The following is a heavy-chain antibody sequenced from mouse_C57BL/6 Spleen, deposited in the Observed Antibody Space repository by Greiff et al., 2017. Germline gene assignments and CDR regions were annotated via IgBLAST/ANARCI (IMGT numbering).Heavy chain of an antibody. CDR2: ISSGGSYT. CDR1: GFTFSSYG. J-gene: IGHJ3*01. V-gene: IGHV5-6*01. CDR3: AREDYGSSYEGFAY. Sequence: EVKLVESGGDLVKPGGSLKLSCAASGFTFSSYGMSWVRQTPDKRLEWVATISSGGSYTYYPDSVKGRFTISRDNAKNTLYLQMSSLKSEDTAMYYCAREDYGSSYEGFAYWGQGTLVTVSA. D-gene: IGHD1-1*01.